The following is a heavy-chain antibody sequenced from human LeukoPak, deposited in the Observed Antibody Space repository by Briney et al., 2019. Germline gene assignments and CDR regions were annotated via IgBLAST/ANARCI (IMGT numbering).Heavy chain of an antibody. CDR1: GDSISSSSYY. D-gene: IGHD6-13*01. Sequence: SETLSLTCTASGDSISSSSYYWGWIRQPPGKGLEWIGSIFYSGSTYYNPSLKSRVTISVDTSKSQLSLRLSSVTASDTAMYYCARHHLIAAGGRDWFDPWGQGTLVTVSS. V-gene: IGHV4-39*01. J-gene: IGHJ5*02. CDR2: IFYSGST. CDR3: ARHHLIAAGGRDWFDP.